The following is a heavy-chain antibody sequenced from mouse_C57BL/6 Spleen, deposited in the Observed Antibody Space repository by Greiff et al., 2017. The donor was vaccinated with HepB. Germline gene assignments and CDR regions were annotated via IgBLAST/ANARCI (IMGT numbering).Heavy chain of an antibody. J-gene: IGHJ1*03. CDR3: ARPHWYFDV. V-gene: IGHV5-4*01. CDR1: GFTFSSYA. Sequence: EVHLVESGGGLVKPGGSLKLSCAASGFTFSSYAMSWVRQTPEKWLEWVATISDGGSYAYYPDNVKGRFTISRDNAKNNLYLQMSHLKSEDTAMYYCARPHWYFDVWGTGTTVTVSS. CDR2: ISDGGSYA.